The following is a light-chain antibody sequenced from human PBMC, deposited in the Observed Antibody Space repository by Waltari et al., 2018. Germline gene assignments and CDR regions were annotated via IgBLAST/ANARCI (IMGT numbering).Light chain of an antibody. CDR2: GKN. Sequence: SSELTQDPAVSVALGQTVNITCQGDSLRRYYVRWYQQKPGQPPVLVIYGKNNRPSGIPDRFSGSSSGNTGSLTITGAQAEDEADYYCHSRDSSGNNQVFGGGTKLTVL. V-gene: IGLV3-19*01. CDR1: SLRRYY. CDR3: HSRDSSGNNQV. J-gene: IGLJ2*01.